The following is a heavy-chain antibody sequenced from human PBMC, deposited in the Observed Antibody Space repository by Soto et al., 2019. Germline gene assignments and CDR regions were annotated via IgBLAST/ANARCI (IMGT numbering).Heavy chain of an antibody. V-gene: IGHV4-30-2*01. D-gene: IGHD1-1*01. CDR1: GGSISSGGYS. Sequence: SETLSLTCAVSGGSISSGGYSWSWIRQPPGKGLEWIGYIYHSGSTYYNPSLKSRVTISVDRSKNQFSLKLSSVTATDTAVYYCARTFVEMAPTKSWFDPWGQGTLVTVSS. J-gene: IGHJ5*02. CDR3: ARTFVEMAPTKSWFDP. CDR2: IYHSGST.